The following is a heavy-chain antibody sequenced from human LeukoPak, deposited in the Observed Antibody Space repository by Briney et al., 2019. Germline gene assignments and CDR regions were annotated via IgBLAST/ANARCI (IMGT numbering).Heavy chain of an antibody. Sequence: GGSLRLSCAASGFTVSSYEMNWVRQAPGKGLEWVSYISSSGSTIYYGDSVKGRFTISRDNAKNSLYLQMNSLRAEDTAVYYCVRVNTYYYDSSPSWGQGTLVTVSS. CDR3: VRVNTYYYDSSPS. V-gene: IGHV3-48*03. D-gene: IGHD3-22*01. CDR1: GFTVSSYE. J-gene: IGHJ4*02. CDR2: ISSSGSTI.